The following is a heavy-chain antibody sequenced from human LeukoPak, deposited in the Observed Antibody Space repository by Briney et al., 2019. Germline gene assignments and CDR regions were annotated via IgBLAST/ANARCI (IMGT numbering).Heavy chain of an antibody. CDR2: INHSGST. CDR1: GGSFSGYY. V-gene: IGHV4-34*01. J-gene: IGHJ4*02. CDR3: ARTRGTSGVMIFDY. D-gene: IGHD3-16*01. Sequence: SETLSLTCAVYGGSFSGYYWSWIRQPPGKGLEWIGEINHSGSTNYNPSLKSRVTISVDTSKNQFSLKLSSVTAADTAVYYCARTRGTSGVMIFDYWGQGTLVTVSS.